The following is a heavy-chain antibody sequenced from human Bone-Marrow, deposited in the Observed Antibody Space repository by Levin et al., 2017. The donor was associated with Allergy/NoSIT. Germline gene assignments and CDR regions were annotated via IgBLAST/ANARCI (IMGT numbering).Heavy chain of an antibody. CDR3: ARDFRIAAAVGLGWFDP. J-gene: IGHJ5*02. D-gene: IGHD6-13*01. Sequence: GGSLRLSCAASGFTFSSYSMNWVRQAPGKGLEWVSSISSSSSYIYYADSVKGRFTISRDNAKNSLYLQMNSLRAEDTAVYYCARDFRIAAAVGLGWFDPWGQGTLVTVSS. CDR1: GFTFSSYS. CDR2: ISSSSSYI. V-gene: IGHV3-21*01.